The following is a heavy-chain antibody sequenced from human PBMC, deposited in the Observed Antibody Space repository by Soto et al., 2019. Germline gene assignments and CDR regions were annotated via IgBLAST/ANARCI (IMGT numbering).Heavy chain of an antibody. CDR1: GDSISSPAYY. CDR3: ARVTFTPNWFDS. Sequence: LSLTCTVSGDSISSPAYYWSWIRQAPGTGLELIGYVYYRGSIYYTPSFESRVTISVNTSKNQFSLKLNSVTAADSAMYFCARVTFTPNWFDSWGQGILVTVSS. J-gene: IGHJ5*01. D-gene: IGHD3-3*02. CDR2: VYYRGSI. V-gene: IGHV4-30-4*01.